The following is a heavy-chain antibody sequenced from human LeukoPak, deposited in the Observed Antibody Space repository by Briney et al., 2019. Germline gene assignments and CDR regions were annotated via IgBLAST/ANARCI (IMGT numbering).Heavy chain of an antibody. CDR3: ARDGDIVVVPAASNWFDP. CDR2: ISAYNGNT. V-gene: IGHV1-18*01. J-gene: IGHJ5*02. Sequence: ASVKVSCKASGYTFTSYSISWVRQAPGQGLEWMGWISAYNGNTNYAQKLQGRVTMTTDTSTSTAYMELRSLRSDDTAVYYCARDGDIVVVPAASNWFDPWGQGTLVTVSS. CDR1: GYTFTSYS. D-gene: IGHD2-2*01.